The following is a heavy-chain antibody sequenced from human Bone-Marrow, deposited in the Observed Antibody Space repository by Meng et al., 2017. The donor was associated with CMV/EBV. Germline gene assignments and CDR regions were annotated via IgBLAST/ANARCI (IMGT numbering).Heavy chain of an antibody. CDR2: INHGGNI. Sequence: SETLSLTCAVYGASFDDYYWSWIRQPPGKGLEWIGEINHGGNINYSPSLKSRVTMSVDTSKTQFSLKLSSVTAADTAVDYCVRSRLQAQGYGSTWYVDYWGQGALVTVAS. J-gene: IGHJ4*02. CDR1: GASFDDYY. CDR3: VRSRLQAQGYGSTWYVDY. V-gene: IGHV4-34*01. D-gene: IGHD6-13*01.